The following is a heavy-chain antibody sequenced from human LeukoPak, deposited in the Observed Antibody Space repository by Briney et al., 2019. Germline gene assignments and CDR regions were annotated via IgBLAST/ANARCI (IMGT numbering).Heavy chain of an antibody. D-gene: IGHD2-2*01. CDR1: GFSFSSYA. CDR3: ARASVVPAAMTGYYYYYMDV. CDR2: ISGSGGSA. J-gene: IGHJ6*03. Sequence: GGSLRLSCAASGFSFSSYAMSWVRQAPGKGLEWVSAISGSGGSAYYADSVKGRFTISRDNSKNTLYLQMNSLRAEDTAVYYCARASVVPAAMTGYYYYYMDVWGKGTTVTVSS. V-gene: IGHV3-23*01.